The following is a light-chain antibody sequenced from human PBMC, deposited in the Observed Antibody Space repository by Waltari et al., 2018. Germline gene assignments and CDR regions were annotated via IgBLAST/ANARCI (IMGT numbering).Light chain of an antibody. Sequence: QSALTQPASVSGSPGQSITISCTGTSSDIGGYNFFSWYQQHPGKVPKLMIFDVSYRPSGISDRFSGSKSGNTASLTISGLQAEDEADYYCSSYTSSSTFVVFGGGTKLTVL. CDR1: SSDIGGYNF. J-gene: IGLJ2*01. CDR2: DVS. V-gene: IGLV2-14*03. CDR3: SSYTSSSTFVV.